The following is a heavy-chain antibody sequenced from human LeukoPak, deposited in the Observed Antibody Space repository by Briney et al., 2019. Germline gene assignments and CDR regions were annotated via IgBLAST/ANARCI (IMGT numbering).Heavy chain of an antibody. V-gene: IGHV3-30*02. CDR1: GFTFSSYG. J-gene: IGHJ4*02. CDR2: IRYDGSNK. CDR3: AKLSGSGSYYKILASDY. D-gene: IGHD3-10*01. Sequence: PGGSLRLSCAASGFTFSSYGMHWVRQAPGKGLEWVAFIRYDGSNKYYADSVKGRFTISRDNSKNTLYLQMNSLRAEDTAVYYCAKLSGSGSYYKILASDYWGQGTLVTVSS.